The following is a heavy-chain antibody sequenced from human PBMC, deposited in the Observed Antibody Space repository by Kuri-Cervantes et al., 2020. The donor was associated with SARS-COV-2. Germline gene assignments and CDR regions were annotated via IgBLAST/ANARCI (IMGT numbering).Heavy chain of an antibody. CDR2: IYHSGST. CDR3: ARSTYGYCSSTSCSPGGAFDI. J-gene: IGHJ3*02. Sequence: SETLSLTCTVSGGSISSHYWGWIRQPPGKGLEWIGSIYHSGSTYYNPSLKSRVTISVDTSKNQFSLKLSSVTAADTAVYYCARSTYGYCSSTSCSPGGAFDIWGQGTMVTVSS. V-gene: IGHV4-38-2*02. CDR1: GGSISSHY. D-gene: IGHD2-2*01.